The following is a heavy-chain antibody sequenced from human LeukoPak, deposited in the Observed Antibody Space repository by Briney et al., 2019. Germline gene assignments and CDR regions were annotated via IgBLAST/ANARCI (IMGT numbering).Heavy chain of an antibody. CDR1: GYIFTGRY. D-gene: IGHD2-15*01. CDR3: ARGLLRKLLGLDY. CDR2: MNPDSGGT. Sequence: ASVKVSCKTSGYIFTGRYMHWVRQAPGQGPEWMGWMNPDSGGTNYAQNFQGRVTMTRDTSTTTAYMELSGLTSEDTAVYYCARGLLRKLLGLDYWGQGTLVTVSS. J-gene: IGHJ4*02. V-gene: IGHV1-2*02.